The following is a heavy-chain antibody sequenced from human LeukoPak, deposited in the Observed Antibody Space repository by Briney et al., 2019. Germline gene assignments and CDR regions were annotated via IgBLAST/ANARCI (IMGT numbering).Heavy chain of an antibody. V-gene: IGHV4-39*07. J-gene: IGHJ4*02. CDR2: IYYSGST. D-gene: IGHD3-22*01. CDR3: ARVPRGYYDSSGYYPWYFDY. Sequence: SETLSLTCTVSGGSISSSSYYWGWIRQPPGKGLEWIGSIYYSGSTYYNPSLKSRVTISVDTSKNQFSLKLSSVTAADTAVYYCARVPRGYYDSSGYYPWYFDYWGQGTLVTVSS. CDR1: GGSISSSSYY.